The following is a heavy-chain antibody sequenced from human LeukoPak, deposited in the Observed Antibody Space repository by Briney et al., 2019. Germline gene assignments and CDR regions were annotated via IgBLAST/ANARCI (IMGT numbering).Heavy chain of an antibody. Sequence: ASVKVSCKASGYTFTGYYMHWVRQAPGQGLEWMGRINPNSGGTNYAQKFQGRVTMTRDTSISTAYMELSSLRSEDTAVYYCARGEHDYGDYGWFDPWGQGTLVTVSS. CDR1: GYTFTGYY. CDR3: ARGEHDYGDYGWFDP. D-gene: IGHD4-17*01. CDR2: INPNSGGT. V-gene: IGHV1-2*06. J-gene: IGHJ5*02.